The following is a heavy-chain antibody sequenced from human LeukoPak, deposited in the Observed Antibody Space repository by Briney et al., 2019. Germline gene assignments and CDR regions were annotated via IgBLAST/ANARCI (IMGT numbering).Heavy chain of an antibody. CDR2: IRYDGSNK. CDR3: ARVLEYSSDWNWFDP. J-gene: IGHJ5*02. CDR1: GFTFSTYG. D-gene: IGHD2/OR15-2a*01. Sequence: GSLRLSCAASGFTFSTYGMHWVRQAPDKGLEWVAFIRYDGSNKYYADSVKGRFTISRDNAKNSLYLQMNSLRDTAVYYCARVLEYSSDWNWFDPWGQGTLVTVSS. V-gene: IGHV3-30*02.